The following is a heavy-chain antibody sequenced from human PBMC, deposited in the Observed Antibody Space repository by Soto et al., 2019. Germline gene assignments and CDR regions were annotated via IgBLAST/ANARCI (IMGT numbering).Heavy chain of an antibody. J-gene: IGHJ6*03. Sequence: ASVKVSWKASGYTFTSYAMHWVRQAPGQRLEWMGWINAGNGNTKYSQKFQGRVTITRDTSASTAYMELSSLRSEDTAVYYCARTPPSFITGTYYYYYYMDVWGKGTTVTAP. CDR2: INAGNGNT. CDR3: ARTPPSFITGTYYYYYYMDV. CDR1: GYTFTSYA. D-gene: IGHD1-20*01. V-gene: IGHV1-3*01.